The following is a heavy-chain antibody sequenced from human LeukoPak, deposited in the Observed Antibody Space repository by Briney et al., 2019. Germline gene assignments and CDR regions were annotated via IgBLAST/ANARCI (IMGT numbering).Heavy chain of an antibody. CDR2: ISYDGSNK. CDR1: GFTFISYA. D-gene: IGHD2-2*01. Sequence: GGSLRLSCAASGFTFISYAIHWVRQAPGKGLEWVAVISYDGSNKYYADSVKGRFTISRDNSKNTLYLQMNSLRAEDTAVYYCAKPHVPAYYYYGMDVWGQGTTVTVSS. V-gene: IGHV3-30-3*02. J-gene: IGHJ6*02. CDR3: AKPHVPAYYYYGMDV.